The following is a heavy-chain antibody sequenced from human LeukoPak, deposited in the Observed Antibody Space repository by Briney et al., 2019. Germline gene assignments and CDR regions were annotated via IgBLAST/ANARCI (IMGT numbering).Heavy chain of an antibody. J-gene: IGHJ4*02. CDR1: GFTFSSYG. Sequence: GGSLRLSCAASGFTFSSYGMHWVRQAPGKGLEWVSSISSSSSYIYYADSVKGRFTISRDNAKKSLYLQMNSLRAEDTAVYYCAKRTDSDYGGCWGQGTLVTVSS. D-gene: IGHD2/OR15-2a*01. CDR3: AKRTDSDYGGC. CDR2: ISSSSSYI. V-gene: IGHV3-21*01.